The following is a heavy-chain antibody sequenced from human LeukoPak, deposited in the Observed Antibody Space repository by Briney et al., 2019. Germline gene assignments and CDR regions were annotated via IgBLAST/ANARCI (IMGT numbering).Heavy chain of an antibody. Sequence: SVKVSCKASGGTFSSYAISWVRQAPGQGLEWMGGIIPIFGTANYAQKFQGRVTITTDESTSTAYMELSSLRSEDTAVYYCARTVGSGYAPDYWGQGTLVTVSS. CDR1: GGTFSSYA. CDR2: IIPIFGTA. CDR3: ARTVGSGYAPDY. J-gene: IGHJ4*02. V-gene: IGHV1-69*05. D-gene: IGHD5-12*01.